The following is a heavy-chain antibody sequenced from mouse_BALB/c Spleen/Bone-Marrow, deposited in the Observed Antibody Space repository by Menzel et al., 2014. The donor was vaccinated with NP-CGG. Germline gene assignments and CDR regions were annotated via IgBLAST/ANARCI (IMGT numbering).Heavy chain of an antibody. D-gene: IGHD2-4*01. Sequence: VQLQESGPGLVAPSQSLSITCTVSGFSLTSYGVHWVRQPPGKGLEWLGVIWAGGSTNYNSALMSRLSISKDNSMSQVFLKMNSLQTDDTAMYYCAREATMITWFAYWGQGTLVTVSA. V-gene: IGHV2-9*02. CDR3: AREATMITWFAY. CDR2: IWAGGST. J-gene: IGHJ3*01. CDR1: GFSLTSYG.